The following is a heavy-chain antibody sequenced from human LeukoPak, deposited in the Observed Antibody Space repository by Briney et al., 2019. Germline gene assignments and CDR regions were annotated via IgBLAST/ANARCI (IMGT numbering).Heavy chain of an antibody. Sequence: PSETLSLTCTVSGGSISSYYWSWIRQPPGKGLEWIGYIYYSGSTNYNPSLKSRVTISVDTSKNQFSLKLSSVTAEDTAVYYCARGGGSSWYTAAFDIWGQGTMVTVSS. CDR3: ARGGGSSWYTAAFDI. J-gene: IGHJ3*02. CDR1: GGSISSYY. D-gene: IGHD6-13*01. V-gene: IGHV4-59*01. CDR2: IYYSGST.